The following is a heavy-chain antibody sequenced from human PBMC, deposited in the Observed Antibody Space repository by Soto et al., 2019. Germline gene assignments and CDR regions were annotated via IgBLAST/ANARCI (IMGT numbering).Heavy chain of an antibody. V-gene: IGHV6-1*01. Sequence: QVQLQQSGPGLVKPSQTLSLTCAISGDSVSDNTAAWNWIRQSPSRGLEWLGRTYYRSRWYNDYALSVRSRIIINPDTSKNQFSLQLNSVPPEDTAVYYCARDGGIALTTFDFWGQGSLVTVSS. J-gene: IGHJ4*02. CDR3: ARDGGIALTTFDF. D-gene: IGHD4-17*01. CDR1: GDSVSDNTAA. CDR2: TYYRSRWYN.